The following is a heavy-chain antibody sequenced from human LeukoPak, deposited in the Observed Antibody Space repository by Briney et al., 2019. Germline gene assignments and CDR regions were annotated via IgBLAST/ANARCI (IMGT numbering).Heavy chain of an antibody. D-gene: IGHD3-10*01. V-gene: IGHV1-69*04. J-gene: IGHJ4*02. CDR1: GYTFTGYY. CDR2: IIPILGIA. CDR3: ARDRYYYGSGLQRDY. Sequence: SVKVSCKASGYTFTGYYMHWVRQAPGQGLEWMGRIIPILGIANYAQKFQGRVTITADKSTSTAYMELSSLRSEDTAVYYCARDRYYYGSGLQRDYWGQGTLVTVSS.